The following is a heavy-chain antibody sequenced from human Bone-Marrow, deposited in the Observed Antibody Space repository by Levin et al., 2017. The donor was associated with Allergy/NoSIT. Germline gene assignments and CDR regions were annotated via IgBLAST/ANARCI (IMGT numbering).Heavy chain of an antibody. D-gene: IGHD6-19*01. J-gene: IGHJ3*02. CDR1: GYTFTSYA. CDR2: INAGNGNT. CDR3: ATGMYSSQSARAFDI. V-gene: IGHV1-3*01. Sequence: GESLKISCKASGYTFTSYAMHWVRQAPGQRLEWMGWINAGNGNTKYSQKFQGRVTITRDTSASTAYMELSSLRSEDTAVYYCATGMYSSQSARAFDIWGQGTMVTVSS.